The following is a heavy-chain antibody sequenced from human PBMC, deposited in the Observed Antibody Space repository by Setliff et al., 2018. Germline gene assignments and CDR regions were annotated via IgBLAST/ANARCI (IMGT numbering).Heavy chain of an antibody. J-gene: IGHJ4*02. CDR2: INNYNTNT. CDR1: GYTFTNYG. D-gene: IGHD3-3*01. V-gene: IGHV1-18*01. Sequence: ASVKVSCKTSGYTFTNYGITWVRQAPGQGLEWMGWINNYNTNTNYTQKLQGRVAMTTDTSTSTAYMDLRSLRSDDTAVHYCARSIALFGVDVVSCYFDHWGQGTLVTVSS. CDR3: ARSIALFGVDVVSCYFDH.